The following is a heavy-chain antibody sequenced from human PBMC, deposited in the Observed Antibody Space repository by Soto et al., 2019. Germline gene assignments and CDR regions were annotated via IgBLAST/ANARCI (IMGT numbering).Heavy chain of an antibody. CDR1: GFTFSSYA. CDR3: ARDRKYYDFWSGYLSDYYYYYGMDV. CDR2: ISYDGSNK. Sequence: GGSLRLSCAASGFTFSSYAMHWVRQAPGKGLEWVAVISYDGSNKYYADSVKGRFTISRDNSKNTLYLQMNSLRAEDTAVYYCARDRKYYDFWSGYLSDYYYYYGMDVWGQGTTVTVSS. V-gene: IGHV3-30-3*01. J-gene: IGHJ6*02. D-gene: IGHD3-3*01.